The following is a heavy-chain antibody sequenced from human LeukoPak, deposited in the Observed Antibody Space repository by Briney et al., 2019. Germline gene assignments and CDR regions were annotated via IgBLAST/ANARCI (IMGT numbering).Heavy chain of an antibody. CDR3: AKDTPRLGNNPYFDS. CDR2: ISDSGTYT. J-gene: IGHJ4*02. V-gene: IGHV3-23*01. CDR1: GFTFTSYA. Sequence: GGSLRLSCAASGFTFTSYAMTWVRQAPGKGLDWVSAISDSGTYTYYADSVKGRFTISRDNSKNTLYLQMNSLRVEDTAVYYCAKDTPRLGNNPYFDSWGQGTLVTVSS. D-gene: IGHD1/OR15-1a*01.